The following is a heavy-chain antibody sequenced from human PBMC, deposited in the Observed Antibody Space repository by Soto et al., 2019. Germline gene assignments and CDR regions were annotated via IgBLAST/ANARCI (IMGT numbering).Heavy chain of an antibody. Sequence: QVQLQQWGAGLLKPSETLSLPCAVYGGSFSGYYWSWLRQPPGKGLEWIGEINHSGSTNYIPFLKSRVTISVDTSKNQFSLKLSSVTAADTAVYYCARGRAVADPYYLDYWGQGTQVTVSS. CDR2: INHSGST. CDR3: ARGRAVADPYYLDY. CDR1: GGSFSGYY. V-gene: IGHV4-34*01. D-gene: IGHD6-19*01. J-gene: IGHJ4*02.